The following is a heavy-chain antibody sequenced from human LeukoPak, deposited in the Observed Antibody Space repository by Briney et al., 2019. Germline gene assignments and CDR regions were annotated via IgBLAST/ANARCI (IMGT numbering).Heavy chain of an antibody. D-gene: IGHD4-17*01. V-gene: IGHV3-21*01. J-gene: IGHJ3*02. CDR1: GFTFDDYA. CDR3: ARDPGASTVTTEDAFDI. Sequence: GGSLRLSCAASGFTFDDYAMHWVRQAPGKGLEWVSSISSSSSYIYYADSVKGRFTISRDNAKNSLYLQMNSLRAEDTAVYYCARDPGASTVTTEDAFDIWGQGTMVTVSS. CDR2: ISSSSSYI.